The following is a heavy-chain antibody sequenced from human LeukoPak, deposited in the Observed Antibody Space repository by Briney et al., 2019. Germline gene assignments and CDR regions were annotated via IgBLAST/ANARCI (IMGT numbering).Heavy chain of an antibody. CDR1: GFTFSNYG. J-gene: IGHJ6*03. CDR3: AKDPSGDYYMDV. D-gene: IGHD3-16*01. V-gene: IGHV3-30*02. Sequence: GGSLTLSCGASGFTFSNYGMHWGRQAPGKGLEWVAFIRYYESNKYYADSVNGRFTISRDNSKNTLFLLMNSLRAADTAVYFCAKDPSGDYYMDVWGKGATVTVSS. CDR2: IRYYESNK.